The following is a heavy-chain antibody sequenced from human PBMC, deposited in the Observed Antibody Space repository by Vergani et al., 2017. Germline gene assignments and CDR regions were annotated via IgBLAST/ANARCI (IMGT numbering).Heavy chain of an antibody. Sequence: QVQLQQWGAGLLKPSETLSLTCAVYGGSFSGYYWSWIRQPPGQGLEWIGEINHSGSTNYNPSLKRRVTISVDTSKNQFSLKLSSVTAADTAVYYCARTAVVVAAIDYWGQGTLVTVSS. V-gene: IGHV4-34*01. CDR1: GGSFSGYY. J-gene: IGHJ4*02. CDR2: INHSGST. D-gene: IGHD2-15*01. CDR3: ARTAVVVAAIDY.